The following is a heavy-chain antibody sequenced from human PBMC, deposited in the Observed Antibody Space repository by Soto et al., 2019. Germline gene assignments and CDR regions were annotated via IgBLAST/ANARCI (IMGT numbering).Heavy chain of an antibody. Sequence: EVQLVESGGDVVQSGRSLRLSCVVSGFTFDNYAMHWVRHAPGKGLEWVSGISWNSGTKEYADSVKGRFTISRDNAKNSLHLQMSTLGAEDSAFYYCAKDTRTSLYTSSWFDHWGQGALVTVSS. V-gene: IGHV3-9*01. CDR1: GFTFDNYA. D-gene: IGHD6-13*01. CDR3: AKDTRTSLYTSSWFDH. J-gene: IGHJ5*02. CDR2: ISWNSGTK.